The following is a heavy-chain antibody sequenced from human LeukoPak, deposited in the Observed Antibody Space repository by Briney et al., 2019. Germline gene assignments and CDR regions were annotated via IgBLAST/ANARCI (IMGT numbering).Heavy chain of an antibody. Sequence: AGGSLRLSYAASGFTFSSSAMSWVRQAPGKGLEWVSAISNNGGYTYYADSVQGRFTISRDNSKSTLCLQMNSLRAEDTAVYYCAKQLGYCSDGSCYFPYRGQGTLSPSPQ. CDR2: ISNNGGYT. CDR1: GFTFSSSA. D-gene: IGHD2-15*01. J-gene: IGHJ4*02. CDR3: AKQLGYCSDGSCYFPY. V-gene: IGHV3-23*01.